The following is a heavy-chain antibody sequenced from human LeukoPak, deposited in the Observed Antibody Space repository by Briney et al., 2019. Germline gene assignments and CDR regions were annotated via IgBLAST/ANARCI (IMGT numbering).Heavy chain of an antibody. CDR2: ISSSSSTI. Sequence: GGSLRLSCAASGFTFTGYSMNWVRQAPGKGLEWVSYISSSSSTIYYADSVKGRFTISRDNAKNSLYLQMNSLRAEDTAVYYCANLGANYYFDYWAQGTLVTVSS. V-gene: IGHV3-48*01. CDR1: GFTFTGYS. D-gene: IGHD4/OR15-4a*01. CDR3: ANLGANYYFDY. J-gene: IGHJ4*02.